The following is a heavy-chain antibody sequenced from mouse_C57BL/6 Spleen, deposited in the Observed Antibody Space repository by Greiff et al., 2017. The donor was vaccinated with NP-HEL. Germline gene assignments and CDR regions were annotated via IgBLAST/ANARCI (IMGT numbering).Heavy chain of an antibody. J-gene: IGHJ2*01. V-gene: IGHV1-82*01. D-gene: IGHD2-2*01. CDR1: GYAFSSSW. CDR3: ARHYGYDGWYFDY. CDR2: IYPGDGDT. Sequence: QVQLQQSGPELVKPGASVKISCTASGYAFSSSWMNWVKQRPGKGLEWIGRIYPGDGDTNYNGKFKGKATLTADKSSSTAYMQLSSLTSEDSAVYFCARHYGYDGWYFDYWGQGTTLTGSS.